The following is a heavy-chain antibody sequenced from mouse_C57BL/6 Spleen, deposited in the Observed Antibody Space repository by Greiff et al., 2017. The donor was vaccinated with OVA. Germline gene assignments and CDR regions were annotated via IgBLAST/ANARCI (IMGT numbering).Heavy chain of an antibody. CDR1: GFSLTSYG. D-gene: IGHD1-1*01. CDR3: ARNKDYGSSYAMDY. J-gene: IGHJ4*01. V-gene: IGHV2-2*01. CDR2: IWSGGST. Sequence: VMLVESGPGLVQPSQSLSITCTVSGFSLTSYGVHWVRQSPGKGLEWLGVIWSGGSTDYNAAFISRLSISKDNSKSQVFFKMNSLQADDTAIYYCARNKDYGSSYAMDYWGQGTSVTVSS.